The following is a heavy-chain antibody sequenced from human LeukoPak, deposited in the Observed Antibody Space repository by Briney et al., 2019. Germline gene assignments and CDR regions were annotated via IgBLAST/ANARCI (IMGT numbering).Heavy chain of an antibody. CDR3: AKRLSSSSTWYYFDY. CDR1: GFTFNTYG. J-gene: IGHJ4*02. Sequence: GGSLRLSCAASGFTFNTYGMHWVRQAPGKGLEWVAFIRFDGSNKYYADSVKGRFTISRDNSKNTLYLQMNSLRAEDTAVYYCAKRLSSSSTWYYFDYWGQGTLVTVSS. V-gene: IGHV3-30*02. CDR2: IRFDGSNK. D-gene: IGHD6-13*01.